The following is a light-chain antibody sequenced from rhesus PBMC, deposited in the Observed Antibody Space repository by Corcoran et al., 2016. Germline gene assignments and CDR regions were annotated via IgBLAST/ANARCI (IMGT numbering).Light chain of an antibody. CDR2: KAS. CDR1: QNINFW. J-gene: IGKJ2*01. V-gene: IGKV1-22*01. Sequence: DIQMTQSPPSLSASVGDTVTITCRASQNINFWLAWYQQNPGKAPKLLCHKASRLQSGVPSRLSGSGSGTDFTLTISSLESEVFATYYCQQYSSSPYSFGQGTKVEIK. CDR3: QQYSSSPYS.